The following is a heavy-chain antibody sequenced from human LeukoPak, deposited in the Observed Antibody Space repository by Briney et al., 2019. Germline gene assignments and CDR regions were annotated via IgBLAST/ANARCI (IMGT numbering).Heavy chain of an antibody. D-gene: IGHD5-12*01. CDR3: ARVVDIVATGFDP. Sequence: SETLSLTCTVSGGSISSYYWSWLRQPPGKGLEWIGYIYYSGSTNYNPSLKSRVTISVDTSKNQFSLKLSSVTAADTAVHYCARVVDIVATGFDPWGQGTLVTLSS. CDR1: GGSISSYY. V-gene: IGHV4-59*08. CDR2: IYYSGST. J-gene: IGHJ5*02.